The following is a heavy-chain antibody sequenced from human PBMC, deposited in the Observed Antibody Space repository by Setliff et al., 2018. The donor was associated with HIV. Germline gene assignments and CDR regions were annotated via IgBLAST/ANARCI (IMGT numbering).Heavy chain of an antibody. D-gene: IGHD2-2*01. CDR1: GGSITGHY. J-gene: IGHJ4*02. CDR3: ARSYCSSTSCSYYFDY. Sequence: SETLSLTCTVSGGSITGHYWSWIRQPPGKGLEWIGYIHYSGSSNYNPSLKSRVSISLDTSKKQVSLKLNSVTAADTAVYHCARSYCSSTSCSYYFDYWGQGTLVTVSS. CDR2: IHYSGSS. V-gene: IGHV4-59*11.